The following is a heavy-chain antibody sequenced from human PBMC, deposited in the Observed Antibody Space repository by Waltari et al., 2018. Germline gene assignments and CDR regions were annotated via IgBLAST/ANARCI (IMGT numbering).Heavy chain of an antibody. V-gene: IGHV3-43*01. Sequence: EVQLVESGGVVVQPGGSLRLSCAASGFTFDDYTMHWVRQAQGKGLEWVSLISWDGGSTYYADSVKGRFTISRDNSKNSLYLQMNSLRTEDTALYYCAKDLNYYGSGTSFEFDPWGQGTLVTVSS. D-gene: IGHD3-10*01. J-gene: IGHJ5*02. CDR3: AKDLNYYGSGTSFEFDP. CDR2: ISWDGGST. CDR1: GFTFDDYT.